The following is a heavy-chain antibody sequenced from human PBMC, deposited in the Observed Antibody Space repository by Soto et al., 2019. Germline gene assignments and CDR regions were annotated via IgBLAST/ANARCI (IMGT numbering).Heavy chain of an antibody. CDR2: IYYSGST. CDR1: GGSVSSGSYY. V-gene: IGHV4-61*01. CDR3: ARVVLLWFGPDY. Sequence: SETLSLTCTVSGGSVSSGSYYWSWIRQPPGKGLEWIGYIYYSGSTNYNPSLKSRVTISVDTSKNQFSLKLSSVTAADTAVYYCARVVLLWFGPDYWGQGTLVTVSS. D-gene: IGHD3-10*01. J-gene: IGHJ4*02.